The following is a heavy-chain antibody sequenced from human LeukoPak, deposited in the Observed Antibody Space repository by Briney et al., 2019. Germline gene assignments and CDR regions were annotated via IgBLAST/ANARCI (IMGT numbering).Heavy chain of an antibody. J-gene: IGHJ4*02. CDR1: GFTFDDYA. V-gene: IGHV3-9*01. CDR2: ISWNSGSI. D-gene: IGHD3-10*01. CDR3: AKDKYGSGSFDY. Sequence: GRSLRLSCAASGFTFDDYALHWVRQGPGKGLEWVSGISWNSGSIGYADSVKGRFTISRDNAKNSLYLQMNSLRAEDTALYYCAKDKYGSGSFDYWGQGTLVTVSS.